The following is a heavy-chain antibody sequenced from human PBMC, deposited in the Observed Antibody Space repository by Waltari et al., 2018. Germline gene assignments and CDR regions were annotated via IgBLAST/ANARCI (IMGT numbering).Heavy chain of an antibody. V-gene: IGHV1-24*01. CDR2: FDPEDGET. J-gene: IGHJ4*02. CDR1: GYTLTELS. Sequence: QVQLVQSGAEVKKPGASVKVSCKVSGYTLTELSMHWVRQAPGKGLAWMGGFDPEDGETNYEQKFQGRVTMTEDTATDTAYMELSSLRSEDTAVYYCATRTSNYYDSSGYYYEAHYWGQGTLVTVSS. CDR3: ATRTSNYYDSSGYYYEAHY. D-gene: IGHD3-22*01.